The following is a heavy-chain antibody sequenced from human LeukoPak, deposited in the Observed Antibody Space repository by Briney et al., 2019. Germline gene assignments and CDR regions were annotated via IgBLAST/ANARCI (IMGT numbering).Heavy chain of an antibody. J-gene: IGHJ5*02. CDR1: GGSISSSY. CDR3: ARHDPGWFDT. V-gene: IGHV4-59*08. Sequence: TSETLSLTCTVSGGSISSSYWSWVRQPPGKGLEWIGYIHYSGSTNYNPSLKSRATISVDTSKAHFSLKLSSATAADTAVYYCARHDPGWFDTWGQGTLVTVSS. CDR2: IHYSGST. D-gene: IGHD7-27*01.